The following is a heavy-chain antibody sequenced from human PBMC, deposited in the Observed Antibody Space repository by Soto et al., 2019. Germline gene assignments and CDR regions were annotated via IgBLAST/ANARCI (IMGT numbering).Heavy chain of an antibody. CDR2: IYPGDSDT. V-gene: IGHV5-51*01. CDR3: ARLPKAASLDYFDY. Sequence: RGASLKISCKGSGYSFTSYWIGWLRQLPGKGLGWMGIIYPGDSDTRYSPSFQGQVTISADKYISTAYLQWSSLKASDTAMYYCARLPKAASLDYFDYWGQGSLVTVAS. D-gene: IGHD6-13*01. J-gene: IGHJ4*02. CDR1: GYSFTSYW.